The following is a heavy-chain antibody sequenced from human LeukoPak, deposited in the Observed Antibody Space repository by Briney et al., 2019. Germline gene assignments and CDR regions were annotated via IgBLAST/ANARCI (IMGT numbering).Heavy chain of an antibody. Sequence: GGSLRLSCAASGFTFSSYAMSWVRQAPGKGLEWVSAISGSGGSTYYADSVKGRFTISRDNSKNTLYLQMNSLRAEDTAVYYCAKDMKFYDSSGEDYWGQGTLVTVSS. D-gene: IGHD3-22*01. CDR1: GFTFSSYA. V-gene: IGHV3-23*01. J-gene: IGHJ4*02. CDR2: ISGSGGST. CDR3: AKDMKFYDSSGEDY.